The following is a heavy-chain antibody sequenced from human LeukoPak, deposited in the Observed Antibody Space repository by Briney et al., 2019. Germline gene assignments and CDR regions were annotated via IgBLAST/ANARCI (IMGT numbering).Heavy chain of an antibody. CDR1: GFTFSSYS. D-gene: IGHD3-10*01. CDR3: ARAMVRGPYYYYAMDV. CDR2: ISSSSSTI. J-gene: IGHJ6*02. V-gene: IGHV3-48*02. Sequence: GGSLRLSCAASGFTFSSYSMNWVRQAPGKGLEWVSYISSSSSTIYYADSVKGRFTISRDNAKNSLYLQMNSLRDEDTAVYYCARAMVRGPYYYYAMDVWGLGTTVTVSS.